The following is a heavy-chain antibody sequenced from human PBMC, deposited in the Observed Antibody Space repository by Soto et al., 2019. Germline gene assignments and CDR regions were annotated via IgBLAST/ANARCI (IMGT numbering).Heavy chain of an antibody. Sequence: VWCAAVGFTFVDYAMRWVLQAPGKGLEWVSGISWNSGSIGYADSVKGRFTISRDNAKNSLYLQMNSLRAEDTALYYCAKGLNYDFWSGYDAFDIWGQGTMVTVSS. CDR3: AKGLNYDFWSGYDAFDI. V-gene: IGHV3-9*01. J-gene: IGHJ3*02. CDR1: GFTFVDYA. D-gene: IGHD3-3*01. CDR2: ISWNSGSI.